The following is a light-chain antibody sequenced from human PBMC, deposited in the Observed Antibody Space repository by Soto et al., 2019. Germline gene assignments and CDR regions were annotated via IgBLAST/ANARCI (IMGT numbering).Light chain of an antibody. CDR2: EVS. Sequence: QSALTQPASVSGSPGQPITISCTGTSSDVGANNYVSWYQHHPGKAPKLLIYEVSNRPSGFSSRFSGSKSGNTASLTISGLQAEDEADYYCSSYINSITFVVFGGGTKVTVL. V-gene: IGLV2-14*01. CDR1: SSDVGANNY. J-gene: IGLJ2*01. CDR3: SSYINSITFVV.